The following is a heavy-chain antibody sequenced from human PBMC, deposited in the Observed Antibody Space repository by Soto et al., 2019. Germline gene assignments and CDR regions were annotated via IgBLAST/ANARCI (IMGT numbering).Heavy chain of an antibody. CDR2: ISSDGART. D-gene: IGHD2-15*01. Sequence: PGGSLRLSCAASGFSFSNNGISWVRQAPGKGLEWVSTISSDGARTYYADSVKGRFTISRDNSKNTISVQMNSLRAEDTALYYCARDRGYCSGGTCYWCFDLWGRGTLVTVSS. CDR1: GFSFSNNG. CDR3: ARDRGYCSGGTCYWCFDL. V-gene: IGHV3-23*01. J-gene: IGHJ2*01.